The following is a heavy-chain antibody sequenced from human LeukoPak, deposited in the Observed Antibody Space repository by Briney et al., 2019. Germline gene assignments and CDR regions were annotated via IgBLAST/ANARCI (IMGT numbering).Heavy chain of an antibody. CDR2: IDTNTGNP. V-gene: IGHV7-4-1*02. CDR1: GYTFSSNA. CDR3: ARGYDSSGFFSD. D-gene: IGHD3-22*01. Sequence: ASVKVSCTASGYTFSSNAINWVRQAPGQGLEWMGWIDTNTGNPTYAQGLTGRFVFSLDTSVSTAYLQINSLKAEDTGEYFCARGYDSSGFFSDWGQGTLVTVSS. J-gene: IGHJ4*02.